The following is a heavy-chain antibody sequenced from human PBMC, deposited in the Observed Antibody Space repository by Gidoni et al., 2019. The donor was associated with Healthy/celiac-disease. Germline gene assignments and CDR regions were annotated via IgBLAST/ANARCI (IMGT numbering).Heavy chain of an antibody. V-gene: IGHV4-39*01. CDR2: IYYSGST. Sequence: QLQLQESGPGLVKPSETLSLTCTVSGGSISSSSYYWGWIRQPPGKGLEWIGSIYYSGSTYYNPSLKSRVTISVDTSKNQFSLKLSSVTAADTAVYYCARPRDVAYYYDSSGYFFGDWGQGTLVTVSS. CDR1: GGSISSSSYY. CDR3: ARPRDVAYYYDSSGYFFGD. D-gene: IGHD3-22*01. J-gene: IGHJ4*02.